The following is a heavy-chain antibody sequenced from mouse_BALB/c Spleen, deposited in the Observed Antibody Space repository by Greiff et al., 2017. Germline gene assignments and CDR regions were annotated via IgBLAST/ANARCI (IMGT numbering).Heavy chain of an antibody. CDR1: GISITTGNYR. Sequence: EVHLVESGPGLVKPSQTVSLTCTVTGISITTGNYRWSWIRQFPGNKLEWIGYIYYSGTITYNPSLTSRTTITRDTSKNQFFLEMNSLTAEDTATYDCARAVVAPRYWYFDVWGAGTTVTVSS. V-gene: IGHV3-5*02. CDR3: ARAVVAPRYWYFDV. J-gene: IGHJ1*01. CDR2: IYYSGTI. D-gene: IGHD1-1*01.